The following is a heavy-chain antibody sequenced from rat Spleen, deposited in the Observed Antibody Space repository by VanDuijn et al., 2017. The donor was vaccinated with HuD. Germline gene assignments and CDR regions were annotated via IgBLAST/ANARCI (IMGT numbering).Heavy chain of an antibody. J-gene: IGHJ2*01. CDR2: ITNSGGST. CDR3: ARGDPGMG. D-gene: IGHD1-4*01. Sequence: EVQLVESGGGLVQPGRSLKLSCAASGFNFNDNWMGWVRQAPGKGLEWVASITNSGGSTYYRDSVKGRFTISRDNAKSTLYLQMNNLRSEDTAMYYCARGDPGMGWGQGVMVTVSS. V-gene: IGHV5-25*01. CDR1: GFNFNDNW.